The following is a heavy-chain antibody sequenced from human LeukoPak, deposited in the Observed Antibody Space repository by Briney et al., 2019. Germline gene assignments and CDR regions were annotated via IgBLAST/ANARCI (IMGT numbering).Heavy chain of an antibody. CDR2: IYYSGST. J-gene: IGHJ5*02. CDR1: GGSISSGGYS. CDR3: ARLPSGNWFDP. V-gene: IGHV4-30-4*07. Sequence: SQTLSLTCAVSGGSISSGGYSWSWIRQPPGKGLEWIGYIYYSGSTYYNPSLKSRVTISVDTSKNQFSLKLSSVTAADTAVYYCARLPSGNWFDPWGQGTLVTVSS. D-gene: IGHD1-26*01.